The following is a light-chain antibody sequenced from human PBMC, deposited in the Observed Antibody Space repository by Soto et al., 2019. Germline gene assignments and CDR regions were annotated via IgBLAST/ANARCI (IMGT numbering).Light chain of an antibody. Sequence: QLVLTQPPSMSGAPGQRVTISCTGNSSNIGAGYDVHWYQQLPGTAPKLLIYGHTNRPSGVPDRLSGSKSGTSASLAITGLQAEDEAVYYCQSYDNNLRAWVFGGGTKLTVL. CDR3: QSYDNNLRAWV. CDR2: GHT. J-gene: IGLJ3*02. V-gene: IGLV1-40*01. CDR1: SSNIGAGYD.